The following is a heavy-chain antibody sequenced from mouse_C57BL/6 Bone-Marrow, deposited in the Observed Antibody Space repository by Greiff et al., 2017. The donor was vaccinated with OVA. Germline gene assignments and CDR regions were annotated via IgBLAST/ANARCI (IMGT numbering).Heavy chain of an antibody. CDR2: IHPNSGST. V-gene: IGHV1-64*01. J-gene: IGHJ1*03. D-gene: IGHD2-3*01. CDR3: AIERLLRYWYFDV. Sequence: QVQLQQPGAELVKPGASVKLSCKASGYTFTSYWMHWVKQRPGQGLEWIGMIHPNSGSTNYNEKFKSKATLTVDKSSSTAYMQLSSLTSEDSAVYYCAIERLLRYWYFDVWGTGTTVTVSS. CDR1: GYTFTSYW.